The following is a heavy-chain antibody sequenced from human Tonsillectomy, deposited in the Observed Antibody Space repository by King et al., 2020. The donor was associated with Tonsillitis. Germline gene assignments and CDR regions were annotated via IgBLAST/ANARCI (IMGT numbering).Heavy chain of an antibody. J-gene: IGHJ3*02. D-gene: IGHD3-9*01. Sequence: VQLVESGGGLVQPGGSLRLSCAASGFRFSSYAMSWVRQAPGKGLEWVSIISVPSDSTHYADSVKGRFTISRDNSKNMVYLQMNSLRAEDTAVYYCAKARIWFDAFEIWGQGTMVTVSS. V-gene: IGHV3-23*04. CDR1: GFRFSSYA. CDR2: ISVPSDST. CDR3: AKARIWFDAFEI.